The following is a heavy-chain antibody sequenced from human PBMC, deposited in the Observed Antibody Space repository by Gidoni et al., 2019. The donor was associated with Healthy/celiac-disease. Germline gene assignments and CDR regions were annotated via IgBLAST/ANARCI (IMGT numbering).Heavy chain of an antibody. D-gene: IGHD5-18*01. V-gene: IGHV6-1*01. CDR1: GDSVSSNSAA. CDR2: TYYRSKWYN. Sequence: QVQLQQSGPGLVKPSQTLTLSCAITGDSVSSNSAAWNWIRQSPSRGLEWLGRTYYRSKWYNDYAVSVKSRITSNPDTSKNQFSLQRSSVTPEDTAVYYCARDPSQLGYNWFDPWGQGTLVTVSS. CDR3: ARDPSQLGYNWFDP. J-gene: IGHJ5*02.